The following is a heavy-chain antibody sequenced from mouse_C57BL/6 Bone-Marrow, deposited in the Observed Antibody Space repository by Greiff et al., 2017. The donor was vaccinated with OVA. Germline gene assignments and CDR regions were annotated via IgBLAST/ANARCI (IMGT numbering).Heavy chain of an antibody. CDR3: ARRWLLRGYYVMDF. Sequence: DVHLVESGGGLVKPGGSLKLSCAASGFTFSDYGMHWVRQAPEKGLEWVAYISRGSSTINYADTVKGRFTISRDNAKNTLFLQMTSLRSEDTAMYYCARRWLLRGYYVMDFWGRGTSVTVTS. V-gene: IGHV5-17*01. CDR1: GFTFSDYG. CDR2: ISRGSSTI. D-gene: IGHD2-3*01. J-gene: IGHJ4*01.